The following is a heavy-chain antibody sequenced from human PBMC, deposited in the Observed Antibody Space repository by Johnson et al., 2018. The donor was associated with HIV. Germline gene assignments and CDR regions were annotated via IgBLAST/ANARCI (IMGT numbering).Heavy chain of an antibody. CDR2: ISFAGRIK. J-gene: IGHJ3*02. CDR1: GFTFSSYA. CDR3: ARDGRGLDAFDI. D-gene: IGHD3/OR15-3a*01. V-gene: IGHV3-30*04. Sequence: QVQVVESGGGLVQPGGSLRLSCVASGFTFSSYALHWVRQAPGKGLEWVAVISFAGRIKYYADSVKGRFTISRDNAKNSLYLQRNGLRAEDTAVYYCARDGRGLDAFDIWGQGTMVIVSS.